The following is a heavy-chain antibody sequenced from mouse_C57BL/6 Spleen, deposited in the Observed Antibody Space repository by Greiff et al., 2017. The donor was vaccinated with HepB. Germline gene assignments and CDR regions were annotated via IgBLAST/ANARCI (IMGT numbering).Heavy chain of an antibody. CDR1: GYTFTSYW. V-gene: IGHV1-69*01. J-gene: IGHJ4*01. CDR2: IDPSDSYT. Sequence: VQLQQPGAELVMPGASVKLSCKASGYTFTSYWMHWVKQRPGQGLEWIGEIDPSDSYTNYNQKFKGKSTLTVDKSSSTAYMQLSSLTSEDSAVYYCARVLYYGSSEDYYAMDYWGQGTSVTVSS. CDR3: ARVLYYGSSEDYYAMDY. D-gene: IGHD1-1*01.